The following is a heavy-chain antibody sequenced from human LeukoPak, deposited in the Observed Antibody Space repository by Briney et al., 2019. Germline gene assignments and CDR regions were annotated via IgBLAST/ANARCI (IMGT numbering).Heavy chain of an antibody. J-gene: IGHJ4*02. CDR3: ARDRLRYFDWSQDY. Sequence: ASVKVSCKASGGTFSSYAISWVRQAPGQGLEWMGWISAYNGNTNYAQKLQGRVTMTTDTSTSTAYMELRSLRSDDTAVYYCARDRLRYFDWSQDYWGQGTLVTVSS. D-gene: IGHD3-9*01. CDR2: ISAYNGNT. CDR1: GGTFSSYA. V-gene: IGHV1-18*01.